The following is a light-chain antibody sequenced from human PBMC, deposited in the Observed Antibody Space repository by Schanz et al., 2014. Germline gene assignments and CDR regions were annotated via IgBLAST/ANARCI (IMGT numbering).Light chain of an antibody. J-gene: IGLJ3*02. CDR1: SSDVGGYKY. V-gene: IGLV2-8*01. Sequence: QSALTQPPSASGSPGQSVTISCTGTSSDVGGYKYVSWYQQHPGKAPKLMIYDVTKRPSGVPDRFSGSKSGNTASLTVSGLQAEDEADYYCSSYTTSSTLAVFGGGTKLTVL. CDR3: SSYTTSSTLAV. CDR2: DVT.